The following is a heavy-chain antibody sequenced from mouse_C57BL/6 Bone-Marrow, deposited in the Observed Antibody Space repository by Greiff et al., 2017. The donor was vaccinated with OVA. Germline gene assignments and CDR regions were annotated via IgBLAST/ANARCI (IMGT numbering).Heavy chain of an antibody. J-gene: IGHJ3*01. Sequence: EVKLMESGGDLVKPGGSLKLSCAASGFTFSSYGMSWVRQTPDKRLEWVATISSGGSYTYYPDSVKGRFTISRDNAKNTLYLQMSSLKSEDTAMYYCARRDYYSNYGFADWGQGTLVTVSA. D-gene: IGHD2-5*01. CDR1: GFTFSSYG. CDR2: ISSGGSYT. CDR3: ARRDYYSNYGFAD. V-gene: IGHV5-6*02.